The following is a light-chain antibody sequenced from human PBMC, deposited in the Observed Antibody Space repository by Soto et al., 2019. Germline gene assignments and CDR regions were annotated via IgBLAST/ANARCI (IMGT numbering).Light chain of an antibody. CDR2: AAS. Sequence: DIVLTQSPATLYLSPGERATLSCRASQSVSRYLAWYQQKPGQAPRLLIYAASARATGIPARFSGSGSRTDFTLYLSSLEPDDFAVYYCQQRDNVYTCGQGTKLE. CDR1: QSVSRY. CDR3: QQRDNVYT. J-gene: IGKJ2*01. V-gene: IGKV3-11*01.